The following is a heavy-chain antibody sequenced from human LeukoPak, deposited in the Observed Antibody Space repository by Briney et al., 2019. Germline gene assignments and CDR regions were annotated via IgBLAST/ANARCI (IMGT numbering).Heavy chain of an antibody. CDR3: ATRQIYK. Sequence: PSETLSLTCAAYGGSFSGYYWSWIRQPPGKGLEWIGEINHSGSTNYNPSLKSRVTISVDTSKNQFPLKLSSVTAADTAVYYCATRQIYKWGQGTLVTVSS. V-gene: IGHV4-34*01. CDR2: INHSGST. D-gene: IGHD1-1*01. J-gene: IGHJ4*02. CDR1: GGSFSGYY.